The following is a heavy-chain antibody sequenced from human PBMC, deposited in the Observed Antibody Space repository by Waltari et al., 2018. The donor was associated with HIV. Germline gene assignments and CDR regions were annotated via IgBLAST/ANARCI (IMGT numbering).Heavy chain of an antibody. V-gene: IGHV3-30*18. D-gene: IGHD6-19*01. J-gene: IGHJ4*02. CDR1: GFTFSSYG. CDR2: ISYDGSNK. Sequence: QVQLVESGGGVVQPGRSLRLSCAASGFTFSSYGMHWVRQAPGKGLEWVAVISYDGSNKYYADSVKGRFTISRDNSKNTLYLQMNSLRAEDTAVYYCAKPPYDSSGWYGEGIDYWGQGTLVTVSS. CDR3: AKPPYDSSGWYGEGIDY.